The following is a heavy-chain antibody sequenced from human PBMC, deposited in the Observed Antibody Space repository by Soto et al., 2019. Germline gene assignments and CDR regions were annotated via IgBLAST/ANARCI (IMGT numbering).Heavy chain of an antibody. V-gene: IGHV1-2*04. J-gene: IGHJ3*01. CDR2: INPNSGGT. CDR3: ASVPGLTGTMPF. Sequence: ASVKVSCKASGYTFTGYYMHWVRQAPGQGLEWMGWINPNSGGTNYAQKFQGWVTMTRDTSISTAYMELRSLRSDDTAVYYCASVPGLTGTMPFWGQGTMVTVSS. D-gene: IGHD3-9*01. CDR1: GYTFTGYY.